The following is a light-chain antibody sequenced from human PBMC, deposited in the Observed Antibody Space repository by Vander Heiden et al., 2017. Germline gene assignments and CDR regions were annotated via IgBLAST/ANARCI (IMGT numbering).Light chain of an antibody. CDR2: HTS. CDR1: ALPKQY. CDR3: QSADSSGTYPLV. J-gene: IGLJ2*01. Sequence: SYELTQPPSVSVSPGQTARITGSGAALPKQYAYWTQQKPGQAPVLVTSHTSDMPSGIPARFSASSSWTTFTLTISGVQAEDEADYYCQSADSSGTYPLVFGGGTKLTVL. V-gene: IGLV3-25*03.